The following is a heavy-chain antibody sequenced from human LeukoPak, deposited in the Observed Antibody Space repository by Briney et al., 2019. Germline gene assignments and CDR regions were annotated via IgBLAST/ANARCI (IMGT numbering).Heavy chain of an antibody. J-gene: IGHJ6*03. D-gene: IGHD3-22*01. Sequence: SETLSLTCTVSGGSISSYYWSWIRQPPGKGLEWIGYIYYSGSTNYNPSLKSRVTISVDTSKNQFSLKLSSVTAADTAVYYCARRRRGYDSSGYYVYYYYYMDVWGKGTTVTVSS. CDR3: ARRRRGYDSSGYYVYYYYYMDV. CDR2: IYYSGST. CDR1: GGSISSYY. V-gene: IGHV4-59*12.